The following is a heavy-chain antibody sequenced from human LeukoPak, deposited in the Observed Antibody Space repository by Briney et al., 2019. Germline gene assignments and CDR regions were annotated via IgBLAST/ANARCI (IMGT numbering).Heavy chain of an antibody. CDR1: GYTFTGYY. CDR2: INPNSGGT. D-gene: IGHD5-24*01. Sequence: ASVKVSCKASGYTFTGYYIHWVRQAPGQGLESMGWINPNSGGTNYAQKFQGRVTMTRDTSISTAYMELSSLRSDDTAVYYCARDFGMATTTPHYYFDYWGQGTLVTVSS. J-gene: IGHJ4*02. V-gene: IGHV1-2*02. CDR3: ARDFGMATTTPHYYFDY.